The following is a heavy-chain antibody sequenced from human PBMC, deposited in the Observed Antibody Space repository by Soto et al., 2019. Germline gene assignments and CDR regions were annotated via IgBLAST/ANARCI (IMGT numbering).Heavy chain of an antibody. Sequence: QEQLVESGGGVVQPGRSLRLSCAASGFTFSRYGMHWVRQAPGKVLEWVAVIPDDGTYQYYTDSVKDRFTISRDNSKGTLYLQLNYLRAEDTAVYSCVRADARDATGFDIWGQGTLVTVYS. CDR3: VRADARDATGFDI. D-gene: IGHD3-10*02. CDR1: GFTFSRYG. J-gene: IGHJ3*02. V-gene: IGHV3-33*05. CDR2: IPDDGTYQ.